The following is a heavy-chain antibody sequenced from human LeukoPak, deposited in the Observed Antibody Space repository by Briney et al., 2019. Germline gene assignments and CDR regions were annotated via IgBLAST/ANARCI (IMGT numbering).Heavy chain of an antibody. CDR1: GGSISSYY. Sequence: PSETLSLTCTVSGGSISSYYWNWIRQPPGKGLEWIGYIYNSGSTNNNPSLKSRVTISVDTSKKQFSLKLSSVTAEDTAVYYCARANSYGLTTNFDYWGQGTLVTVSS. J-gene: IGHJ4*02. V-gene: IGHV4-59*01. D-gene: IGHD5-18*01. CDR2: IYNSGST. CDR3: ARANSYGLTTNFDY.